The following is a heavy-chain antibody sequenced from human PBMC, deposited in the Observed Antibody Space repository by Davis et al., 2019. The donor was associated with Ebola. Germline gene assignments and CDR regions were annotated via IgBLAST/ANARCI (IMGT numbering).Heavy chain of an antibody. CDR1: GGSISTYY. CDR2: IYYSGST. CDR3: ARNRRDGLYFDY. J-gene: IGHJ4*02. V-gene: IGHV4-59*12. Sequence: SETLSLTCTVSGGSISTYYWSWIRQPPGKGLEWIGYIYYSGSTNYNPSLKSRVTISEDTSKNQFSLKLSSVTAADTAVYYCARNRRDGLYFDYWGQGTLVTVSS. D-gene: IGHD5-24*01.